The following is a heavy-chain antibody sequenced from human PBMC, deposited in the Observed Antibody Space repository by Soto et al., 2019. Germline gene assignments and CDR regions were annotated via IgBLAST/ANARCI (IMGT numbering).Heavy chain of an antibody. CDR3: ARDPYYSGSNLQVGYFDS. CDR1: NYTITSFV. CDR2: INPYNDHT. Sequence: VSVKVSCKASNYTITSFVISWVRQAPGQGLEWMGWINPYNDHTNYAQNFQGRVTMTTDTSTSTASMELRRLRSDDTAVYYCARDPYYSGSNLQVGYFDSWGRGTLVTVSS. V-gene: IGHV1-18*01. D-gene: IGHD1-26*01. J-gene: IGHJ4*02.